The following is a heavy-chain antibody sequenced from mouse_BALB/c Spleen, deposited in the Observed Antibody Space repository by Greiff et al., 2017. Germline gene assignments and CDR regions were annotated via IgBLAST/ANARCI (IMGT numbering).Heavy chain of an antibody. CDR2: IDPANGNT. V-gene: IGHV14-3*02. CDR3: ARFITPWYFEV. D-gene: IGHD1-1*01. CDR1: GFNIKDTY. J-gene: IGHJ1*01. Sequence: EVQLQQSGAELVKPGASVKLSCTASGFNIKDTYMHWVKQRPEQGLEWIGRIDPANGNTKYDPKFQGKATITADTSSNTAYLQLSSLTSEDTAVYYCARFITPWYFEVWGAGTTVTVSS.